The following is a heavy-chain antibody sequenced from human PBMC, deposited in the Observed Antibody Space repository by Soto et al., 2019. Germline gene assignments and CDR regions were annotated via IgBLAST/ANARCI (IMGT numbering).Heavy chain of an antibody. J-gene: IGHJ5*02. CDR3: ATQNGDSMGS. D-gene: IGHD2-21*01. Sequence: EVQLVESGVGLVQPGGSLRLSCAASGFTFIYYSMNCVRQAPGKGLEWVSYISSGSSPTYYADSVKGRVTISRDNAKNSLYLPMNSLRPADTAVYYWATQNGDSMGSWGQGTLVTVSS. V-gene: IGHV3-48*01. CDR1: GFTFIYYS. CDR2: ISSGSSPT.